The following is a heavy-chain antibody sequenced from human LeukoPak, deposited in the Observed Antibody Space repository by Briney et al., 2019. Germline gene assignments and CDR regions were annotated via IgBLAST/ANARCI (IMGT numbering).Heavy chain of an antibody. Sequence: KSSETLSLTCTVSGGSISSYYWSWIRQPPGKGLEWIGYIYYTGITKYSPSLKSRVTISVDTSKNQFSLKLTSVTAADTAVYYCARDFSGTYYFDYWGQGTLATVSS. CDR1: GGSISSYY. J-gene: IGHJ4*02. V-gene: IGHV4-59*01. CDR2: IYYTGIT. CDR3: ARDFSGTYYFDY. D-gene: IGHD1-26*01.